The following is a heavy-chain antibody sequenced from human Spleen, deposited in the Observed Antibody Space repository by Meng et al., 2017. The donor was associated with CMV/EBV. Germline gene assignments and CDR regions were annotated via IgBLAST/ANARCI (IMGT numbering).Heavy chain of an antibody. CDR3: ARDPMGTAMVTWGTDY. D-gene: IGHD5-18*01. CDR2: INPNSGGT. Sequence: SGYPFTGDYRHWVRQAPGQGLEWMGWINPNSGGTNYAQKFQGRVTMTRDTSISTAYMELSRLRSDDTAVYYCARDPMGTAMVTWGTDYWGQGTLVTVSS. V-gene: IGHV1-2*02. J-gene: IGHJ4*02. CDR1: GYPFTGDY.